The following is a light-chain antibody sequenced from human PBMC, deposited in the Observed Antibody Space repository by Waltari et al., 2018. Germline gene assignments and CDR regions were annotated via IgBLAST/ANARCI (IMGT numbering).Light chain of an antibody. V-gene: IGKV3-11*01. Sequence: EIVLTQSPAILSLSPGERATLSCRASQSVASYLAWYQQKPGQAPRLLTYDASTRASGIPARFSGSGSGTDFTLTISSLEPEDFAVYYCQQRIGWPPWTFGQGTKVEI. CDR2: DAS. CDR3: QQRIGWPPWT. CDR1: QSVASY. J-gene: IGKJ1*01.